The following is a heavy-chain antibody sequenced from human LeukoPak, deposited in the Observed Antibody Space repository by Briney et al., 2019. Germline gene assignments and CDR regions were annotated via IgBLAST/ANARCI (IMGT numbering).Heavy chain of an antibody. Sequence: GGSLRLSCAASGFTFSRYAMSWVRQAPGKGLGWVSAISGSGGSTYYADSVKGRFTISRDNSKNTLYLQMNSLRAEDTAVYYCAKAGQWLARVYFDYWGQGTLVTVSS. CDR3: AKAGQWLARVYFDY. CDR1: GFTFSRYA. CDR2: ISGSGGST. D-gene: IGHD6-19*01. V-gene: IGHV3-23*01. J-gene: IGHJ4*02.